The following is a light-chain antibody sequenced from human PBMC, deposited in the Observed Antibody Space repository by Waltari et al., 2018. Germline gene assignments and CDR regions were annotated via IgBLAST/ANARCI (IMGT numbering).Light chain of an antibody. CDR3: QQFGGSPMYT. Sequence: VVLTQSPGTLSLSPGERATLSCRASQSVDTTYFAWYQQKPGQSPRLLIYKTSTRATGIPDWFSGSGSGTDFSLNIDMLEPGDSAVYFCQQFGGSPMYTFGQGTKLEI. J-gene: IGKJ2*01. CDR2: KTS. V-gene: IGKV3-20*01. CDR1: QSVDTTY.